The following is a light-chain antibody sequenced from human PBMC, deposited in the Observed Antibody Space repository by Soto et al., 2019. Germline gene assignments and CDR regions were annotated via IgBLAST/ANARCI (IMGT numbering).Light chain of an antibody. Sequence: EIVMTQSPATLSVSPGERATLSCRASQSVNINLAWYQQKPGQAPRLLIYGTSTRATGVPARFSGSGSGTEFTLTISNLQSEDFAVYYCKQYNDGQPLTFGQGKRREIK. CDR2: GTS. CDR3: KQYNDGQPLT. CDR1: QSVNIN. V-gene: IGKV3-15*01. J-gene: IGKJ5*01.